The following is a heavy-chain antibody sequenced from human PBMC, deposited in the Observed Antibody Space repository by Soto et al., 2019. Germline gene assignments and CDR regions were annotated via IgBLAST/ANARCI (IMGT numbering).Heavy chain of an antibody. CDR2: IFYSGST. CDR1: GGSFSRPGSY. D-gene: IGHD3-10*01. CDR3: ARGLLWFGELRRVDY. J-gene: IGHJ4*02. V-gene: IGHV4-30-4*08. Sequence: SETLSLTCSITGGSFSRPGSYWGWMRQIPGRGLEWIGYIFYSGSTYYNPSLKSRVTISVDTSKNQFSLKLSSVTAADTAVYYCARGLLWFGELRRVDYWGQGTLVTVSS.